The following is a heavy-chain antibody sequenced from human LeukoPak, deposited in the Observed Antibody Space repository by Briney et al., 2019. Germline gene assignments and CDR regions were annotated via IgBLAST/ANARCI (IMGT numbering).Heavy chain of an antibody. J-gene: IGHJ4*02. CDR2: IIPILGIA. Sequence: SVKVSCKASGGTFSSYAISWVRQAPGQGLEWMGRIIPILGIANYAQKFQGRVTITADKSTSTAYMELSSLRSEDTAVYYCARGTTVTTRPLDYWGQGTLVTVSS. D-gene: IGHD4-17*01. CDR1: GGTFSSYA. V-gene: IGHV1-69*04. CDR3: ARGTTVTTRPLDY.